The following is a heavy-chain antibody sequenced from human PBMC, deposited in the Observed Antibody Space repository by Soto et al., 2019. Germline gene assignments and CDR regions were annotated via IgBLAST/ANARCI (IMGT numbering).Heavy chain of an antibody. CDR2: ISYDGSNT. D-gene: IGHD1-26*01. J-gene: IGHJ4*02. V-gene: IGHV3-30*18. CDR1: GFTFSSYG. Sequence: QVQLVESGGGVVQPGRSLRLSCVASGFTFSSYGMHWVRQAPGKGLEWVAIISYDGSNTYYADSVKGRFTISRDNSKNTLYLPMNSLRAEDTSVYYCAKEGGLSGSYYISSSYYFDYLGQGTLVTVSS. CDR3: AKEGGLSGSYYISSSYYFDY.